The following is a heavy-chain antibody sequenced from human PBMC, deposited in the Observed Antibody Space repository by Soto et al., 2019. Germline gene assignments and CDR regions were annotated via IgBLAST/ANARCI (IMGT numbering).Heavy chain of an antibody. V-gene: IGHV5-51*01. CDR3: AGGGVRGVITRTRDYYGMDV. Sequence: PGESLKISCKASGHSFTSYWIGWVRQMPGKGLEWMGIIYPGDSDTRYSPSFQGQVTISADKSISTAYLQWSSLKASDTAMYYCAGGGVRGVITRTRDYYGMDVWGQGTTVTVSS. CDR1: GHSFTSYW. J-gene: IGHJ6*02. D-gene: IGHD3-10*01. CDR2: IYPGDSDT.